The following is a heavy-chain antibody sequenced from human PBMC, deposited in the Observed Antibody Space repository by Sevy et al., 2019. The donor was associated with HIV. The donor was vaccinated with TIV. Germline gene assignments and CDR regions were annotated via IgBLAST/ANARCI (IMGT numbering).Heavy chain of an antibody. CDR1: GGTFSSYA. CDR2: IIPIFGTA. D-gene: IGHD6-19*01. CDR3: ARSSGWYGSQAYYFDY. V-gene: IGHV1-69*06. J-gene: IGHJ4*02. Sequence: ASVKVSCKASGGTFSSYAISWVRQAPGQGLEWMGGIIPIFGTANYAQKFQGRVTITADKSTSTAYMGLSSLGSEDTAVYYCARSSGWYGSQAYYFDYWGQGTLVTVSS.